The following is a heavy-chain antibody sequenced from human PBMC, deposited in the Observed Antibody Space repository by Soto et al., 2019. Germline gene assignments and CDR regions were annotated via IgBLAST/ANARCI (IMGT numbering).Heavy chain of an antibody. Sequence: PGESLKISCKGSGYSFTSYWISWVRQMPGKGLEWMGRIDPSDSYTNYSPSFQGHVTISADKSTSTAYLQWSSLKASDTAMYYCARHEITMVRGVILYYYGMDVWGQGTTVTVSS. CDR3: ARHEITMVRGVILYYYGMDV. V-gene: IGHV5-10-1*01. CDR1: GYSFTSYW. D-gene: IGHD3-10*01. CDR2: IDPSDSYT. J-gene: IGHJ6*02.